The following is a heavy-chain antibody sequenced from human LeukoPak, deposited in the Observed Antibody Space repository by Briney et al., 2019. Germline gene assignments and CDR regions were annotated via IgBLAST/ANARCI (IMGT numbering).Heavy chain of an antibody. Sequence: PSETLSLTCAVSGGSINITNWWSWVRQPPGKGLEWIGEIYHSGSTEYNPSLKSRVTISVDKSKNQFSLKLTSVTAADTAVYYCARDYDSSGSDAFDIWGQGTMGTVSS. CDR3: ARDYDSSGSDAFDI. CDR2: IYHSGST. J-gene: IGHJ3*02. V-gene: IGHV4-4*02. D-gene: IGHD3-22*01. CDR1: GGSINITNW.